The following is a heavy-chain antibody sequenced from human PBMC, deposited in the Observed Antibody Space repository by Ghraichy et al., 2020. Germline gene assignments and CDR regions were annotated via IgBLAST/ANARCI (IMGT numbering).Heavy chain of an antibody. CDR2: ISYDGSNK. CDR3: ARDGKNFYDFWSGRGYFDY. V-gene: IGHV3-30-3*01. Sequence: GGSLRLSCAASGFTFSSYAMHWVRQAPGKGLEWVAVISYDGSNKYYADSVKGRFTISRDNSKNTLYLQMNSLRAEDTAVYYCARDGKNFYDFWSGRGYFDYWGQGTLVTVSS. J-gene: IGHJ4*02. CDR1: GFTFSSYA. D-gene: IGHD3-3*01.